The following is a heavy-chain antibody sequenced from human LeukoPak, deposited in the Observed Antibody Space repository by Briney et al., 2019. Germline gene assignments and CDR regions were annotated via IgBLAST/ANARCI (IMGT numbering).Heavy chain of an antibody. V-gene: IGHV4-39*01. Sequence: SETLSLTCTVSGGSISSSSYYWGWIRQPPGKGLEWIGSFYYSGSTYYNPYLKIRVTISVDTPKNQFSLKLSSVTAADTAVYYCANRYCSGGSCYFDYWGQGTLVTVPS. CDR2: FYYSGST. D-gene: IGHD2-15*01. J-gene: IGHJ4*02. CDR1: GGSISSSSYY. CDR3: ANRYCSGGSCYFDY.